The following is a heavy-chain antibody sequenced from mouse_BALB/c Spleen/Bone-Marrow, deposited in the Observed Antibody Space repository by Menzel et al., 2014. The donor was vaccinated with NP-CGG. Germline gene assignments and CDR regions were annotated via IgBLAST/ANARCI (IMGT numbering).Heavy chain of an antibody. J-gene: IGHJ1*01. CDR3: ATMITDWYFDV. Sequence: EVKLVESGAELVKPGASVKLSCTASGFNIKDTYMHWVKQRPEQGLEWIGRIDPANGNTKYDPKFQGKATITADTSSSTAYLQLSSLTSEDTAVYYCATMITDWYFDVWGAGTTVTVSS. D-gene: IGHD2-4*01. CDR1: GFNIKDTY. V-gene: IGHV14-3*02. CDR2: IDPANGNT.